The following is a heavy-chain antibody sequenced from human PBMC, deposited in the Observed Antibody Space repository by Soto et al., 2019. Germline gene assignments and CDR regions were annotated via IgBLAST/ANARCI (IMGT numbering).Heavy chain of an antibody. CDR2: INAHTGNT. J-gene: IGHJ4*02. CDR3: AIADYGDPDY. V-gene: IGHV1-18*01. CDR1: GSTFPSST. Sequence: QVQLVQSGAEVKKPGASVKVSCKASGSTFPSSTVSWVRQAPGQGLEWMGWINAHTGNTKYAQKFQGRLTMTTDTSTGTGYMELRSLSSDDTAIYFCAIADYGDPDYWGQGTLVTVSS. D-gene: IGHD4-17*01.